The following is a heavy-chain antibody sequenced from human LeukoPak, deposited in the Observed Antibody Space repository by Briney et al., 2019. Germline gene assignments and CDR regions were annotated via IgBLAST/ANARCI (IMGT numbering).Heavy chain of an antibody. CDR3: ASPLAAAGTSPEYFQH. D-gene: IGHD6-13*01. CDR1: GFTFSSYW. J-gene: IGHJ1*01. CDR2: INSDGSST. Sequence: GGSLRLSCAASGFTFSSYWMHWVRQAPGKGLVWVSRINSDGSSTSYADSVKGRLTISRDNAKNTLYLQMNSLRAEDTAVYYCASPLAAAGTSPEYFQHWGQGTLVTVSS. V-gene: IGHV3-74*01.